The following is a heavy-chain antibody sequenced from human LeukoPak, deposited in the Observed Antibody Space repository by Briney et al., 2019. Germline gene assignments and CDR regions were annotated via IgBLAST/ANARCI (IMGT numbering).Heavy chain of an antibody. CDR1: GGSISSSSYY. J-gene: IGHJ4*02. V-gene: IGHV4-39*07. Sequence: SGTLSLTCTVSGGSISSSSYYWGWIRQPPGKGLEWIGSIYYSGSTYYNPSLKSRVTISVDTSKNQFSLKLSSVTAADTAVYYCARYDDILTAAFDYWGQGTLVTVSS. D-gene: IGHD3-9*01. CDR3: ARYDDILTAAFDY. CDR2: IYYSGST.